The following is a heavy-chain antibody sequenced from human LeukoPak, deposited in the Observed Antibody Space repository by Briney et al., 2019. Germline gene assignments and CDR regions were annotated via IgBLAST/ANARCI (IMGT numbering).Heavy chain of an antibody. V-gene: IGHV1-46*01. CDR2: IYPRDGST. CDR3: ARDQEGFNY. J-gene: IGHJ4*02. Sequence: ASVKVSCKASGYTFTSNHIHWVRQAPGQGLEWMGMIYPRDGSTSYAQKFQGRVTVTRDTSTSTVHMELSGLRSEDTAVYYCARDQEGFNYWGQGTLVTVSS. CDR1: GYTFTSNH.